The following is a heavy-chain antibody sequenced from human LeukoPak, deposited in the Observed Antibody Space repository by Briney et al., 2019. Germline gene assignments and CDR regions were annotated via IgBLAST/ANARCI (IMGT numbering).Heavy chain of an antibody. CDR3: AQLLGVAALDY. V-gene: IGHV2-5*02. CDR2: IYWDDDK. J-gene: IGHJ4*02. D-gene: IGHD2-15*01. CDR1: GFSLSTSGVG. Sequence: SGPTLVKPTQTLTLTCTFSGFSLSTSGVGVGWIRQPPGKALEWLALIYWDDDKRYSQSLKSRLTITKDTSKNQVVLTMTNMDTVDTATYYCAQLLGVAALDYWGQGTLVTVSS.